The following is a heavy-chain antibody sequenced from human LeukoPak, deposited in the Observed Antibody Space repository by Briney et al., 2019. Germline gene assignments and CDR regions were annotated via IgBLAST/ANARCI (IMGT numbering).Heavy chain of an antibody. Sequence: SETLSLTCTVSGGSISSYYWSWIRQPPGNGLERIGYIYYSGSTNYNPSLKSRVTISVDSSKRQFSLKLSSVTAADTAVYYCARGSLTGTTPFDYWGQGTLVTVSS. V-gene: IGHV4-59*01. D-gene: IGHD1-1*01. CDR2: IYYSGST. CDR1: GGSISSYY. CDR3: ARGSLTGTTPFDY. J-gene: IGHJ4*02.